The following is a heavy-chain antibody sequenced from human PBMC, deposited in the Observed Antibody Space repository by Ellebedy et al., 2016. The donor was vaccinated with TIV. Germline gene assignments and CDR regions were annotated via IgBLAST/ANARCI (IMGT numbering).Heavy chain of an antibody. CDR3: ARPGGQSSDRKGS. J-gene: IGHJ5*02. CDR1: GFAFSTYS. Sequence: GESLKISCEASGFAFSTYSMIWVRQAPGKGLEWVSSISGNTKYIYYADSVKGRFTISRDNARNSLYLEMKSLIAEDTGVYYCARPGGQSSDRKGSWGQGTMVTVSS. CDR2: ISGNTKYI. D-gene: IGHD6-25*01. V-gene: IGHV3-21*03.